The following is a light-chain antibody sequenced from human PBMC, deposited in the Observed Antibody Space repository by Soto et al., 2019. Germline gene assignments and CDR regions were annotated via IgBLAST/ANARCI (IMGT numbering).Light chain of an antibody. Sequence: QSVLTQPPSVSAAPGQKVTISCSGSSSNIANYHFSWYQQLPGTAPKLLIYDNNKRPSGIPDRFSGSTSGTSATLDIAGLQAGDEADYYCTTWERKVFGGGTKLTVL. J-gene: IGLJ2*01. CDR3: TTWERKV. V-gene: IGLV1-51*01. CDR2: DNN. CDR1: SSNIANYH.